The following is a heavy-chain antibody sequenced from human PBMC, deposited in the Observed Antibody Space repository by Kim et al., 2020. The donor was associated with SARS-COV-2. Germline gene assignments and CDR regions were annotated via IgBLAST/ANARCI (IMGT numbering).Heavy chain of an antibody. V-gene: IGHV3-23*01. CDR3: AKDLFGDGVVDV. Sequence: YYADSVKGRFTISRDNAKNTLYLQMHSLRAEDTAVYYCAKDLFGDGVVDVWGQGTTVTVSS. D-gene: IGHD3-10*01. J-gene: IGHJ6*02.